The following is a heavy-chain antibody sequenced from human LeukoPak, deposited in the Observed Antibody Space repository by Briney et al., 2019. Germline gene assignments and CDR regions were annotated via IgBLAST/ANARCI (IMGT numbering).Heavy chain of an antibody. D-gene: IGHD1-14*01. CDR2: INPNSGGT. V-gene: IGHV1-2*02. J-gene: IGHJ6*03. Sequence: ASVKVSCKASGYTFTGYYMHWVRQAPGRGLEWMGWINPNSGGTNYAQKFQGRVTMTRDTSISTAYMELSRLRSDDTAVYYCARAPGFYYYYYYMDVWGKGTTVTVSS. CDR3: ARAPGFYYYYYYMDV. CDR1: GYTFTGYY.